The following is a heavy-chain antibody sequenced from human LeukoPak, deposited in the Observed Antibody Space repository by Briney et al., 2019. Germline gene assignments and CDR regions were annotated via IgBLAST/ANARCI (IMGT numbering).Heavy chain of an antibody. CDR3: ARDGSNNPPYYYGLDV. Sequence: PGGSLRLSCAASGFIFSSYAMHWVRQAPGKGLEWVAVISFDGTDKYYADSVKGRFTISRDNSKNTLYLQMNSLRAEDTTVYYCARDGSNNPPYYYGLDVWGQGTTLTVSS. CDR1: GFIFSSYA. V-gene: IGHV3-30-3*01. D-gene: IGHD1-14*01. J-gene: IGHJ6*02. CDR2: ISFDGTDK.